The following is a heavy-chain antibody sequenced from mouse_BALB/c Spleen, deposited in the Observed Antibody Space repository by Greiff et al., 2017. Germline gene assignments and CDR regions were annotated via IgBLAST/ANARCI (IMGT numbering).Heavy chain of an antibody. V-gene: IGHV2-6-7*01. Sequence: QVLLKESGPGLVAPSQSLSITCTVSGFSFTGYGVNWVRQPPGKGLEWLGMIWGDGSTAYYTALKPRLNISKDNYKGQVFFKKNSLQTDDTARYYCGRKKSTARMDYWGQGTSVTVS. J-gene: IGHJ4*01. CDR1: GFSFTGYG. D-gene: IGHD1-2*01. CDR3: GRKKSTARMDY. CDR2: IWGDGST.